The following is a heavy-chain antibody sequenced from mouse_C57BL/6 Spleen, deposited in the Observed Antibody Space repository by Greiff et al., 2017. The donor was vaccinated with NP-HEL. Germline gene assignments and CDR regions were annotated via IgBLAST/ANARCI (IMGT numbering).Heavy chain of an antibody. CDR1: GFTFSSYA. Sequence: EVKLVESGEGLVKPGGSLKLSCAASGFTFSSYAMSWVRQTPEQRLEWVAYISSGGDYIYYADTVKGRFTMSRDNARNTLYLQMSSLRSEDTAMYYCTRENYYGSSYAMDYWGQGTSVTVSS. CDR2: ISSGGDYI. V-gene: IGHV5-9-1*02. D-gene: IGHD1-1*01. J-gene: IGHJ4*01. CDR3: TRENYYGSSYAMDY.